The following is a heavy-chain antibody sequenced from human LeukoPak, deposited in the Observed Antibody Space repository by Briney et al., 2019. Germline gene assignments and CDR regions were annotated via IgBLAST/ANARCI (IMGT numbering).Heavy chain of an antibody. Sequence: PGGSLRLSCAVSGFTFSSYWMSWVRQAPGKGLEWVANIKQDGSEKYYVDSVKGRFTISRDNAKNSLYLQMNSLRAEDTAVYYCAISVAGQRGYFDYWGQGTLVTVSS. J-gene: IGHJ4*02. V-gene: IGHV3-7*01. CDR2: IKQDGSEK. CDR3: AISVAGQRGYFDY. CDR1: GFTFSSYW. D-gene: IGHD6-19*01.